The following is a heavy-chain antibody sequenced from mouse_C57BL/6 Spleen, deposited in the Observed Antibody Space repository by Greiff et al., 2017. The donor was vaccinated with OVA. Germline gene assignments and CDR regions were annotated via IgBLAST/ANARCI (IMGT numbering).Heavy chain of an antibody. CDR3: ERWYYGSSAHYYAMDY. D-gene: IGHD1-1*01. J-gene: IGHJ4*01. CDR1: GYTFTSYA. Sequence: VKLMESGPELVKPGASVKLSCKASGYTFTSYAINWVKQRPGQGLEWIGWIYPRDGSTKYNEKFKGKATLTVDTSSSTAYMELHSLTSEDSAVYFCERWYYGSSAHYYAMDYWGQGTSVTVSS. V-gene: IGHV1-85*01. CDR2: IYPRDGST.